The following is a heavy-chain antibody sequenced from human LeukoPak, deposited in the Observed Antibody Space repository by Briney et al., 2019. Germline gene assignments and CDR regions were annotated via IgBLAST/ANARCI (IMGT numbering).Heavy chain of an antibody. J-gene: IGHJ4*02. D-gene: IGHD2-21*01. CDR1: GLTFSSYG. Sequence: GGSLRLSCAASGLTFSSYGMHWVRQAPGKGLEWVSFISDDTYNIYYADSVRGRFTVSRDNAKNSLCLQMNSLRAEDTAVYYCARHMRASQYYFDYWGQGTLVTVSS. CDR2: ISDDTYNI. CDR3: ARHMRASQYYFDY. V-gene: IGHV3-48*01.